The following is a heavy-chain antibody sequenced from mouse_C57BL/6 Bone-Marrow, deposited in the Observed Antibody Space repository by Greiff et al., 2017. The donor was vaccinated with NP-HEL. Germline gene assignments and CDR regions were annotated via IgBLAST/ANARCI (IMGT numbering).Heavy chain of an antibody. CDR2: ISSGSSTI. CDR3: ARRYRGLYYYAMDY. V-gene: IGHV5-17*01. CDR1: GFTFSDYG. Sequence: EVMLVESGGGLVKPGGSLKLSCAASGFTFSDYGMHWVRQAPEKGLEWVAYISSGSSTIYYADTVKGRFTISRDNAKNTLFLQMTSRRYEDTAMYYCARRYRGLYYYAMDYWGQGTSVTVSS. J-gene: IGHJ4*01. D-gene: IGHD2-12*01.